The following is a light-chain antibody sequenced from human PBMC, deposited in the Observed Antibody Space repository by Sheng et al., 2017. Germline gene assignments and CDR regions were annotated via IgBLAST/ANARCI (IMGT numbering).Light chain of an antibody. J-gene: IGKJ4*01. Sequence: DIQMTQSPSSLSASVGDRVTITCRASQSISSYLNWYQQKPGKAPKLLIFHSSSLQSGAPFRFSGSGSGTDFTLTISSLQPEDFATYYCQQANSFPLTFGGGTKVEIK. CDR1: QSISSY. V-gene: IGKV1-39*01. CDR3: QQANSFPLT. CDR2: HSS.